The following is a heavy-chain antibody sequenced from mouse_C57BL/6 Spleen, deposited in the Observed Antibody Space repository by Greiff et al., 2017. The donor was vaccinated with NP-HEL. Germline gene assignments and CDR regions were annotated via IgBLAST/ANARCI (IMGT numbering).Heavy chain of an antibody. CDR3: ARSGLGLYYFDY. D-gene: IGHD3-3*01. CDR1: GYSFTGYY. CDR2: INPSTGGT. V-gene: IGHV1-42*01. J-gene: IGHJ2*01. Sequence: EVQLQQSGPELVKPGASVKISCKASGYSFTGYYMNWVKQSPEKSLEWIGEINPSTGGTTYNQKFKAKATLTVDKSSSTAYMQLKSLTSEYSAVYYGARSGLGLYYFDYWGQGTTLTVSS.